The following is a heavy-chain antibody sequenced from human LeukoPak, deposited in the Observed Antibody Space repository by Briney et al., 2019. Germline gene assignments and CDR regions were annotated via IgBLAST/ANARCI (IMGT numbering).Heavy chain of an antibody. CDR2: ISAYNGNT. J-gene: IGHJ6*03. D-gene: IGHD3-10*01. CDR3: ARADGSGSYPRERYYYYYYMDV. V-gene: IGHV1-18*01. CDR1: GYTFTSYG. Sequence: ASVKVSCKASGYTFTSYGISWVRQAPGQGLEWMGWISAYNGNTNYAQKLQGRVTMTTDTSTSTAYMELRSLRSDDTAVYYCARADGSGSYPRERYYYYYYMDVWGKGTTVTVSS.